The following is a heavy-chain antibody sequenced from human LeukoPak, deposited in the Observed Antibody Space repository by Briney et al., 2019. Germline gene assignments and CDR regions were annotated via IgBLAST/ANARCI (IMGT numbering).Heavy chain of an antibody. CDR3: ARGRHDITMIVVVMTSVSYYLDV. V-gene: IGHV4-34*01. CDR1: GGSFSGYH. CDR2: INPSGST. Sequence: SETLSLTCAVYGGSFSGYHWTWIRQSPGKGLEWIGDINPSGSTYYNPPLKSRLTISVDTSKNQFSLKLRSVTAADTAVYYCARGRHDITMIVVVMTSVSYYLDVWGKGTTVTV. J-gene: IGHJ6*03. D-gene: IGHD3-22*01.